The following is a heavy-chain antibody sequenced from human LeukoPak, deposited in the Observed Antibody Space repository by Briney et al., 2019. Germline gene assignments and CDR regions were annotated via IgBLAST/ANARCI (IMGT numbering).Heavy chain of an antibody. D-gene: IGHD4-17*01. V-gene: IGHV3-72*01. J-gene: IGHJ4*02. CDR2: IRNKPHSNTT. CDR3: VGARHGDYFDP. Sequence: GGSLRLSCAASGFTFSDSYMDCARHAPGKALQWVGRIRNKPHSNTTDYAASVKGRFAISRDDSKNSLFLQMNTLKTEDTAVYYCVGARHGDYFDPWGLGTLVTVSS. CDR1: GFTFSDSY.